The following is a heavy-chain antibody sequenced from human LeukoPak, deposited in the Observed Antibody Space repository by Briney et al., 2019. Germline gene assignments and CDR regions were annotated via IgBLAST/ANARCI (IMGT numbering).Heavy chain of an antibody. D-gene: IGHD3-22*01. V-gene: IGHV3-30*02. CDR1: GFTFSSYG. CDR2: IRYDGSNK. CDR3: AKDLVDSSGYYTDAFDI. J-gene: IGHJ3*02. Sequence: PGGSLRLSCAASGFTFSSYGMHWVRQAPGKGLEWVAFIRYDGSNKYYADSVKGRFTISRDNSKNTLYLQMNSLRAEDTAVYYCAKDLVDSSGYYTDAFDIWGQGTMVTVSS.